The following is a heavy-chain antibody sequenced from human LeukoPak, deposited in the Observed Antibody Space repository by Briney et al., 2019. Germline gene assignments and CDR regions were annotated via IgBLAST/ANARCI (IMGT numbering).Heavy chain of an antibody. V-gene: IGHV4-59*01. D-gene: IGHD3-9*01. CDR1: GGSISSYY. CDR3: ASSHYDILTGYYRAFDY. J-gene: IGHJ4*02. CDR2: IYYSGST. Sequence: PSETLSLTRTVSGGSISSYYWSWIRQPPGKGLEWIGYIYYSGSTNYNPSLKSRVTISVDTSKNQFSLKLSSVTAADTAVYYCASSHYDILTGYYRAFDYWGQGTLVTVSS.